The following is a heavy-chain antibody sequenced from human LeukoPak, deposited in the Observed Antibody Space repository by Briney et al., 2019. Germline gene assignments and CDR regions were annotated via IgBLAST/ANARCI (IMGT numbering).Heavy chain of an antibody. D-gene: IGHD6-6*01. V-gene: IGHV3-21*01. J-gene: IGHJ6*03. Sequence: GGSLRLSCAASGFTFSSYGMSWVRQAPGKGLEWVSSISSSSSYIYYADSVKGRFTISRDNAKNSLYLQMNSLRAEDTAVYYCARVEYSSSSYYYYYMDVWGKGTTVTVSS. CDR1: GFTFSSYG. CDR2: ISSSSSYI. CDR3: ARVEYSSSSYYYYYMDV.